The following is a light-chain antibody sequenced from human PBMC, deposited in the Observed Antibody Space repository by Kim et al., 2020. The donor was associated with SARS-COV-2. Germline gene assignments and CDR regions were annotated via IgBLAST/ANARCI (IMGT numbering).Light chain of an antibody. V-gene: IGKV3-20*01. J-gene: IGKJ4*01. Sequence: ENVLTQSPGTLSLYPGERATLSCRASHSVTNNYVSWYHQKPGQPPRLLIHGASRRAPGIPDRFTGSGSGTDFTLTISRLEPEDFAVYFCQQNGGNFGGGTKVDIK. CDR1: HSVTNNY. CDR3: QQNGGN. CDR2: GAS.